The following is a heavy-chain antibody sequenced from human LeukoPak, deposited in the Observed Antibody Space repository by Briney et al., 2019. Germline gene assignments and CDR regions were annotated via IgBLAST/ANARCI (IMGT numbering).Heavy chain of an antibody. Sequence: GGSLRLSCSASGFTFSGYAMYWVRQAPGKGLECVSAVSSDGGSTYYAVSVKGQFTISRDNSRNRLYLQMNTLTVEDTAIYYSARRLLTGGVTDFFDFWGQGALVTVSS. V-gene: IGHV3-64*04. CDR3: ARRLLTGGVTDFFDF. J-gene: IGHJ4*02. CDR2: VSSDGGST. D-gene: IGHD2-21*02. CDR1: GFTFSGYA.